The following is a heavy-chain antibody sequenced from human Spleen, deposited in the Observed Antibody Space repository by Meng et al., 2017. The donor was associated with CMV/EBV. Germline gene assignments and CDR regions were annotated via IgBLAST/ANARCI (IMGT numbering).Heavy chain of an antibody. V-gene: IGHV3-21*04. J-gene: IGHJ1*01. CDR3: AKDISGSSGEYFHH. CDR2: ISSSGTYV. CDR1: GFTFSPYA. Sequence: GESLKISCAASGFTFSPYAMNWVRQAPGKGLEWVSSISSSGTYVHYADSVKGRFTISRDNAKNSLYLQMNSLRPEDTALYFCAKDISGSSGEYFHHWGQGTLVTVSS. D-gene: IGHD6-6*01.